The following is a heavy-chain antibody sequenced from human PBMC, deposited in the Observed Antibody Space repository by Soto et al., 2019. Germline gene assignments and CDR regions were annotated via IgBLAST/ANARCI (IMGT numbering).Heavy chain of an antibody. V-gene: IGHV4-61*08. J-gene: IGHJ6*02. Sequence: SETLSLTCTVSGGSISSGGYYWSWIRQSPGKGLEGIANIYYRGNTNYNPSLESRVTISIDTSKNPFSLKLNSLTAADTAVYYCARHSKKTGDFDYYYGMDVWGQGTTVTVSS. D-gene: IGHD7-27*01. CDR2: IYYRGNT. CDR1: GGSISSGGYY. CDR3: ARHSKKTGDFDYYYGMDV.